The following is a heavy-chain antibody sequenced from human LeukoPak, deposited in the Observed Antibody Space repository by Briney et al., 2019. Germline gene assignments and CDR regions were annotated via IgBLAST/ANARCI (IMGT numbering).Heavy chain of an antibody. D-gene: IGHD6-13*01. Sequence: PSETLSLTCTVSGGSISSYYWSWIRQPPGKGLEWIGYIYYSGSTNYNPSLKSRVTISVDTSKNQFSLKLSSVTAADTAAYYCARRYSSSLGGFDIWGQGTMVTVSS. CDR2: IYYSGST. CDR3: ARRYSSSLGGFDI. CDR1: GGSISSYY. V-gene: IGHV4-59*08. J-gene: IGHJ3*02.